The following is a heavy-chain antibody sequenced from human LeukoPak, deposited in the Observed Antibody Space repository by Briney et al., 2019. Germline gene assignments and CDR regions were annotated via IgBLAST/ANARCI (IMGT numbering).Heavy chain of an antibody. Sequence: GGSLRLSCTAPGFTFSSYWMSWVRQAPGKGLEWVANIKQDGSEKDYVDSVKGRFTISRDNPKNSLYLQMNSLRAEDTAVYYCARYCGGDCYGMDVWGQGTTVTVSS. V-gene: IGHV3-7*01. CDR3: ARYCGGDCYGMDV. CDR2: IKQDGSEK. CDR1: GFTFSSYW. D-gene: IGHD2-21*02. J-gene: IGHJ6*02.